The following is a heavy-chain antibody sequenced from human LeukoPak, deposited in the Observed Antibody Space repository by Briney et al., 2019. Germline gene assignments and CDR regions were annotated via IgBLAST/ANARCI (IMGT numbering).Heavy chain of an antibody. D-gene: IGHD6-6*01. V-gene: IGHV4-59*08. Sequence: SETLSLTCSVSGGSVSNYYWSWIRQPPGKGLEWIGYVYYTGSTNYNPSLKSRVTMFEDKSKNQFSLRLYSVTVADTAVYYCARHFAYSSSSYFDYWGQGTLVTVSS. CDR1: GGSVSNYY. CDR2: VYYTGST. J-gene: IGHJ4*02. CDR3: ARHFAYSSSSYFDY.